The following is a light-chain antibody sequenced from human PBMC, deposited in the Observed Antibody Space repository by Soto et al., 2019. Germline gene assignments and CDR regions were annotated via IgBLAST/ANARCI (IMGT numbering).Light chain of an antibody. Sequence: DIQVTQSPSSLSASVGDRVTITCRATQDIRNYLAWYQQKPGKVPKLLIYAASTLQSGVPSRFSGSGSGTDFTLTISSLQPEDVATYYCQMYISAPFTFGPGTNVDIK. V-gene: IGKV1-27*01. J-gene: IGKJ3*01. CDR1: QDIRNY. CDR3: QMYISAPFT. CDR2: AAS.